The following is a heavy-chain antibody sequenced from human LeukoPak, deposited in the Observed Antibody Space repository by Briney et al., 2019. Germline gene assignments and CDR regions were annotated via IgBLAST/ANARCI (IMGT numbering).Heavy chain of an antibody. V-gene: IGHV3-7*01. D-gene: IGHD3-22*01. Sequence: GSLRLSCAASGFTFSSYWMSWVCQAPGKGLEWVANIKQDGSEKYYVDSVKGRFTISRDNAKNSLYLQMNSLRAEDTAVYYCARDARQWLQVAFDIWGQGTMVTVSS. CDR2: IKQDGSEK. CDR3: ARDARQWLQVAFDI. J-gene: IGHJ3*02. CDR1: GFTFSSYW.